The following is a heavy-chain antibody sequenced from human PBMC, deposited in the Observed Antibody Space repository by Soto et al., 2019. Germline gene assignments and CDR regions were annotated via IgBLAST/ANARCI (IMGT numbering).Heavy chain of an antibody. Sequence: QVRLVQSGAEVKKPGSSVKVSCKASGRTFSSYAISWVRQAPGQGLEWMGGTIPIFGTANSAQKFQGRVTITADESTSTAYEELSSLRYEDTAVYYGASEDKHMNWFDPWGQGYLVTVCS. V-gene: IGHV1-69*01. CDR1: GRTFSSYA. D-gene: IGHD2-15*01. CDR3: ASEDKHMNWFDP. J-gene: IGHJ5*02. CDR2: TIPIFGTA.